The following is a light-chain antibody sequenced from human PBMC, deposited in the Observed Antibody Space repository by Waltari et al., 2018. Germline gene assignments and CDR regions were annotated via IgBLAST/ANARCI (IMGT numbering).Light chain of an antibody. V-gene: IGKV3-11*01. CDR2: DTF. Sequence: EIVLTQSPVTLSLSPGERATLSCRASQSVSRYLAWYQQKPGQAPRLLIYDTFSRASGIPASFSGSGSGTDFTLTISSLEPEDFAVYYCLHRSNWPPLFTFGPGTKVDIK. CDR3: LHRSNWPPLFT. CDR1: QSVSRY. J-gene: IGKJ3*01.